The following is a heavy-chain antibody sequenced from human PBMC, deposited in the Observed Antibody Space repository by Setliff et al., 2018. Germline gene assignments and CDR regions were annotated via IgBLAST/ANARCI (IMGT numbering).Heavy chain of an antibody. CDR2: IYNSGTT. V-gene: IGHV4-39*02. CDR3: AGRDYSGGDS. Sequence: PSETLSLTCTVSGGSITTSSYSWGWIRQPPGKGLEWIGRIYNSGTTNYNPSLKSRVTISADTSNNSFSLNLFSVTAADTAVYYCAGRDYSGGDSWGHGTLVTVSS. D-gene: IGHD4-4*01. J-gene: IGHJ5*01. CDR1: GGSITTSSYS.